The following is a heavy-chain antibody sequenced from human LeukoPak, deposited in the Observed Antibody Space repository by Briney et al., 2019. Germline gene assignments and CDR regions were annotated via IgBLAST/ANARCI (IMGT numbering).Heavy chain of an antibody. D-gene: IGHD3-10*01. Sequence: PGGSLRLSCAASGFTFTKSRMSWGRQAPGKGLEWVGRIKNKADGETTDYAAPVKGRFTMSRDDSKATLYLQMNSLKAEDTAVYYCTTDLGITMIRGVIVYWGQGALVTVSS. V-gene: IGHV3-15*01. J-gene: IGHJ4*02. CDR1: GFTFTKSR. CDR2: IKNKADGETT. CDR3: TTDLGITMIRGVIVY.